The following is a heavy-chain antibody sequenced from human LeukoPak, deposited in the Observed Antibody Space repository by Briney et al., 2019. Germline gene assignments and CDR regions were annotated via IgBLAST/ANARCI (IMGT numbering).Heavy chain of an antibody. D-gene: IGHD2-2*01. J-gene: IGHJ5*02. V-gene: IGHV4-59*01. CDR3: ARTTEDCSSTSCYQYWFDP. Sequence: SETLSLTCTVSGGSISSYYWSWIRQPPGKGLEWIGYIYYSGSTNYNPSLKSRVTISVDTSKNQFSLKLNSVTAADTAVYYCARTTEDCSSTSCYQYWFDPWGQGTLVTVSS. CDR1: GGSISSYY. CDR2: IYYSGST.